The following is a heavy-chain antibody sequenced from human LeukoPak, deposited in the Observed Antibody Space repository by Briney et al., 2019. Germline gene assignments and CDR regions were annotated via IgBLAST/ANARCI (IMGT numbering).Heavy chain of an antibody. D-gene: IGHD2-15*01. Sequence: SVKVSCKASGGTFSSYAISWVRQAPGQGLEWMGGIIPIFRTANYAQKVQGRVTITADESTSTAYMELSSLRSEDTAVYYCARDGVVVVAAGAILYNWFDPWGQGTLVTVSS. CDR3: ARDGVVVVAAGAILYNWFDP. V-gene: IGHV1-69*13. CDR2: IIPIFRTA. CDR1: GGTFSSYA. J-gene: IGHJ5*02.